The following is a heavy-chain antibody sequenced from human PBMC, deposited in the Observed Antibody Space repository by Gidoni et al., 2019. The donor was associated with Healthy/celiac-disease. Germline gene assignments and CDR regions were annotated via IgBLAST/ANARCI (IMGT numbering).Heavy chain of an antibody. V-gene: IGHV5-51*01. J-gene: IGHJ5*02. CDR1: GSSFPSYW. CDR2: IYPGDSDT. Sequence: EVQLVQSGAEVKKPGEALKISCKGSGSSFPSYWIGWVRQMPGKGLEWMGIIYPGDSDTRYSPSFQGQVTISADKSISTAYLQWSSLKASDTAMYYCARHLDLGAYGDYIPLDPWGQGTLVTVSS. D-gene: IGHD4-17*01. CDR3: ARHLDLGAYGDYIPLDP.